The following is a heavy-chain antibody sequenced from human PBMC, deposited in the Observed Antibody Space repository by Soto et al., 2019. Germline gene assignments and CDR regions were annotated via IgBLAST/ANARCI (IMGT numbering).Heavy chain of an antibody. V-gene: IGHV1-3*01. D-gene: IGHD2-15*01. CDR2: INAGNGNT. CDR3: ARDRTLYCSGGSCYSGYYYYMDV. J-gene: IGHJ6*03. CDR1: GYTFTSYA. Sequence: ASVKVSCKASGYTFTSYAMHWVRQAPGQRLEWMGWINAGNGNTKYSQKFQGRVTITRDTSASTAYMELSSLRSEDTAVYYCARDRTLYCSGGSCYSGYYYYMDVWGKGTTVTVSS.